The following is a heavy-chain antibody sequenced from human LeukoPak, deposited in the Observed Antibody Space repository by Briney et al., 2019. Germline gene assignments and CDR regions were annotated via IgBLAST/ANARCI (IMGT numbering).Heavy chain of an antibody. J-gene: IGHJ3*02. CDR1: GFTFSSYW. D-gene: IGHD3-3*01. Sequence: GGSLRLSCAAPGFTFSSYWMHWVRQVPGKGLAWVSRINTDGSSTNYADSVKGRFTISRDNSKNTLYLQMNSLRAEDTAVYYCARGSRFTIFGVVITDAFDIWGQGTMVTVSS. V-gene: IGHV3-74*01. CDR2: INTDGSST. CDR3: ARGSRFTIFGVVITDAFDI.